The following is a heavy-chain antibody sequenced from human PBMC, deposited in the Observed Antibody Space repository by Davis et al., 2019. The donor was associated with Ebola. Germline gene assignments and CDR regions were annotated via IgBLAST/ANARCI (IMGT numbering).Heavy chain of an antibody. CDR3: GRAAGGAIDY. D-gene: IGHD3-10*01. CDR1: GFNFGEYA. J-gene: IGHJ4*02. Sequence: GESLKISCTASGFNFGEYALTWVRQTPRKGLEWVGFIRNKAYGGTKEYAASVKGRFTISRDDSGNIAYLQMNSLKIEDTAVYYCGRAAGGAIDYWGQGTLVTVSS. V-gene: IGHV3-49*04. CDR2: IRNKAYGGTK.